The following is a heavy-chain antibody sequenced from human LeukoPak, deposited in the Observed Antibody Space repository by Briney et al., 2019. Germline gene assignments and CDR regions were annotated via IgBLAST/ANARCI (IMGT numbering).Heavy chain of an antibody. Sequence: SETLSLTCVVYGGSFSGYYWSWIRQPPGKGLEWIGEINHSGSTNYNPSLKSRVTISVDTSKNQLSLKLSSVTAADTAVYYCARFGVAGTSYFFDYWGQGTLVTVSS. D-gene: IGHD1-1*01. V-gene: IGHV4-34*01. CDR2: INHSGST. J-gene: IGHJ4*02. CDR3: ARFGVAGTSYFFDY. CDR1: GGSFSGYY.